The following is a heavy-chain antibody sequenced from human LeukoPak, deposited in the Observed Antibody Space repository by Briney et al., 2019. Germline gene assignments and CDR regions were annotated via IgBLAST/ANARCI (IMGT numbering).Heavy chain of an antibody. CDR2: ISSSGSTI. D-gene: IGHD3-9*01. Sequence: GGSLRLSCAASGFTFSDHYMDWARQAPGKGLEWVSYISSSGSTIYYADSVKGRFTISRDNAKNSLYLQMNSLRAEDTAVYYCARDVLRYFDYWGQGTLVTVSS. CDR1: GFTFSDHY. V-gene: IGHV3-11*04. CDR3: ARDVLRYFDY. J-gene: IGHJ4*02.